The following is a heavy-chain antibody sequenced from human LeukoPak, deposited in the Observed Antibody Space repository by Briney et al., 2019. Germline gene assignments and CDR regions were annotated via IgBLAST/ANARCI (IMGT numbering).Heavy chain of an antibody. CDR1: GGFISSYY. CDR2: IYYSGST. J-gene: IGHJ4*02. V-gene: IGHV4-59*01. Sequence: PSETLSLTCTVSGGFISSYYWSWIRQPPGKGLEWIGYIYYSGSTNYNPSLKSRVTISVDTSKNQCSLKLSSVTAADTAVYYCAGLAPDYYDSSGYWSGFDYWGQGTLVTVSS. D-gene: IGHD3-22*01. CDR3: AGLAPDYYDSSGYWSGFDY.